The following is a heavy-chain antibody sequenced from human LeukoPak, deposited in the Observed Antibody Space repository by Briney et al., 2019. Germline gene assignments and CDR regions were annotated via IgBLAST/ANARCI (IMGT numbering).Heavy chain of an antibody. J-gene: IGHJ4*02. Sequence: ASVKVSCKASGYTLTSYGISWVRQAPGQGLEWMGWISAYNGNTNYAQKLQGRVTMTTDTSTSTAYMELRSLRSDDTAVYYCARDRSLSATAIRNSDYWGQGTLVTVSS. CDR1: GYTLTSYG. D-gene: IGHD2-2*02. CDR2: ISAYNGNT. V-gene: IGHV1-18*01. CDR3: ARDRSLSATAIRNSDY.